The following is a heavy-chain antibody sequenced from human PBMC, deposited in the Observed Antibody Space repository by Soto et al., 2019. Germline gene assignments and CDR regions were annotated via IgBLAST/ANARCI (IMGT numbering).Heavy chain of an antibody. CDR2: ISYDGSNK. V-gene: IGHV3-30*18. CDR3: AKDQWFDP. CDR1: GFTFSSYG. Sequence: GGSLKISCAASGFTFSSYGMHWVRQAPGKGLEWVAVISYDGSNKYYADSVKGRFTISRDNSKNTLYLQMNSLRAEDTAVYYCAKDQWFDPWGQGTLVTVSS. J-gene: IGHJ5*02.